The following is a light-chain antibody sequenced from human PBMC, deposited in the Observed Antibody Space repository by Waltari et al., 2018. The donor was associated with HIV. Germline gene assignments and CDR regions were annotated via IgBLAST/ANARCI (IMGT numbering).Light chain of an antibody. Sequence: EIVLTQSPATLSLSPGERATLSCRASQSVSNYLAWYQQKPGQAPRLRIYDASKRATGSPARFSGSGSWTDFTLTITSLEPEDFAVYYCQQRSNWPPYTFGQGTKLEIK. CDR1: QSVSNY. J-gene: IGKJ2*01. CDR3: QQRSNWPPYT. CDR2: DAS. V-gene: IGKV3-11*01.